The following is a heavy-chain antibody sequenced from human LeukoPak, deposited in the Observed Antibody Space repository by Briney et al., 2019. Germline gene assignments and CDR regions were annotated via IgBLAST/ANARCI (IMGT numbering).Heavy chain of an antibody. D-gene: IGHD6-13*01. J-gene: IGHJ3*02. CDR1: GFTFSSYS. CDR3: ARGGSAAAPGDAFDI. Sequence: GGSLRLSCAASGFTFSSYSMNWVRQAPGKGLEWVSSISSSSSYIYYADSVKGRFTISRDNAKNSLYLQMNSLRAEDTAVYYCARGGSAAAPGDAFDIWGQGTMVTVSS. V-gene: IGHV3-21*01. CDR2: ISSSSSYI.